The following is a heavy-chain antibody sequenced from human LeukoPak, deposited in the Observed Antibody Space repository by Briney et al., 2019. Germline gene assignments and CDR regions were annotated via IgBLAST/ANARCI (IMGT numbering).Heavy chain of an antibody. Sequence: GASVKVSSKASGYTFTSYDINWVRQATGQGLEWMGWMNPNSGNTGYAQKFQGRVTMTRNTSISTAYMEMSSLRSEDTAVYYCARERGYCSSTSCRTPWFYPWGQGNLVLVSS. CDR3: ARERGYCSSTSCRTPWFYP. D-gene: IGHD2-2*01. CDR2: MNPNSGNT. V-gene: IGHV1-8*01. J-gene: IGHJ5*02. CDR1: GYTFTSYD.